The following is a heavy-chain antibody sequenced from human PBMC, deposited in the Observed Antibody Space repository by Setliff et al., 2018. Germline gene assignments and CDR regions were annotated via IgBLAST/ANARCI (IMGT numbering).Heavy chain of an antibody. CDR3: ARAPPNRYSGSYEYFYMDV. Sequence: SETLSLTCTVSGGSISSYYWIWIRQPPGKGLEWIGYIYSSGRTNYNPSLKSRVTLSVDTSKNQFSLKVSSVTAADTAVYYCARAPPNRYSGSYEYFYMDVWGKGTTVTVSS. CDR2: IYSSGRT. V-gene: IGHV4-4*08. D-gene: IGHD1-26*01. J-gene: IGHJ6*03. CDR1: GGSISSYY.